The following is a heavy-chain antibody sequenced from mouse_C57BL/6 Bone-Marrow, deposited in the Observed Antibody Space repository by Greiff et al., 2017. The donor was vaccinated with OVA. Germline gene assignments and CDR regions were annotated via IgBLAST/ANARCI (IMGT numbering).Heavy chain of an antibody. Sequence: QVQLQQPGAELVKPGASVKMSCKASGYTFTSYWITWVKQRPGQGLEWIGDIYPGSGSTNYNEKFKSKATLTVDTSSSPAYMQLSSLTSEDSAVYYCARSGYGSSYDAMDYWGQGTSVTVSS. V-gene: IGHV1-55*01. CDR2: IYPGSGST. CDR1: GYTFTSYW. J-gene: IGHJ4*01. D-gene: IGHD1-1*01. CDR3: ARSGYGSSYDAMDY.